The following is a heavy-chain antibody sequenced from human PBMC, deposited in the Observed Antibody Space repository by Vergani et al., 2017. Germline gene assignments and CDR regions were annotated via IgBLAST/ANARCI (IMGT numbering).Heavy chain of an antibody. CDR3: ARGGLYSGSWATGYGMDV. Sequence: QVQLVQSGAEVKEPGSSVKVSCKASGGTFSSYAISWVRQAPGQGLEWMGGIIPIFGTAKYAQKFQGRVTITADESTSTAYMELSSLRSEDTAVYYCARGGLYSGSWATGYGMDVWGQGTTVTVSS. D-gene: IGHD1-26*01. J-gene: IGHJ6*02. CDR1: GGTFSSYA. CDR2: IIPIFGTA. V-gene: IGHV1-69*12.